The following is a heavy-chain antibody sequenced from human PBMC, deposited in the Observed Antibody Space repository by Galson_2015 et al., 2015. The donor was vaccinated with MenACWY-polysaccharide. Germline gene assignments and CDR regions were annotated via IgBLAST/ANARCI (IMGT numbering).Heavy chain of an antibody. Sequence: SLRLSCAASAVGFSSYRLTWVRQAPGKGLEWLSYITPTGECKMSADSVKGRFSISSDNARDSLYLQMNNLRAEDTAVYYCASRGVVTPYSLDYWAPRTLDTASS. D-gene: IGHD2-15*01. CDR2: ITPTGECK. V-gene: IGHV3-21*06. CDR1: AVGFSSYR. J-gene: IGHJ4*02. CDR3: ASRGVVTPYSLDY.